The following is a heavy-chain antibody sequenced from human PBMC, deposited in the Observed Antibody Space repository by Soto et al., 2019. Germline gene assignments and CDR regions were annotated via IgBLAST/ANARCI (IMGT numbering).Heavy chain of an antibody. CDR1: EYSVRRDW. J-gene: IGHJ4*02. CDR2: TNQAGGEK. CDR3: SGGVGDAF. D-gene: IGHD1-26*01. V-gene: IGHV3-7*04. Sequence: EVPLVESGGGSVQTGGSLRLSFAISEYSVRRDWMNWVRQAPGKGLEWVAHTNQAGGEKYYVDSVKGRFTISRDNAKKSLYLQMNNLRVEDTAVYYCSGGVGDAFWGQGTQVTVSS.